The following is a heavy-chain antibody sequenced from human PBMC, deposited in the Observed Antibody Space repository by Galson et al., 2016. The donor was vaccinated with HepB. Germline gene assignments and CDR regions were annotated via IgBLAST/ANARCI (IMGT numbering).Heavy chain of an antibody. CDR2: ISGSGNST. D-gene: IGHD2-8*02. J-gene: IGHJ4*02. CDR3: AKIRNLVFDY. V-gene: IGHV3-23*01. CDR1: GFTSSKYA. Sequence: SLRLSCAASGFTSSKYAMLWVRQAPGKGLEWVSGISGSGNSTWYADSVKGRFTISRDNSRNTLYLQLNSLRAEDTAVFYCAKIRNLVFDYWGQGTLVTVSS.